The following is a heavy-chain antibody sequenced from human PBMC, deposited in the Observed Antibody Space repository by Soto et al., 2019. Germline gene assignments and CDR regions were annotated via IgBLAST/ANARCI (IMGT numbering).Heavy chain of an antibody. CDR2: ISGNGGST. CDR3: AKTTLGYCSSTSCSIFDY. J-gene: IGHJ4*02. Sequence: GGSLRLSCAASGFTFSSYAMTWVRQVPGKGLDWVSGISGNGGSTYYADSVKGRFTTSRDNSKNALYLQMNSLRAEDTGVYYFAKTTLGYCSSTSCSIFDYWGQGTLVTVSS. V-gene: IGHV3-23*01. CDR1: GFTFSSYA. D-gene: IGHD2-2*01.